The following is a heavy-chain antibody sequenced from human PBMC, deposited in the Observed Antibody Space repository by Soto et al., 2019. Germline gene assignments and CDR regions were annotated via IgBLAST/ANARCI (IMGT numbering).Heavy chain of an antibody. J-gene: IGHJ6*02. CDR2: INDSGGTV. D-gene: IGHD3-3*01. Sequence: GGSLRLSCAASGFTFSSYEMNWVRQAPGQGLGWVSYINDSGGTVYYADSVKGRFTVSRDNAQNSVYLQMNSLRTEDTAVYYCARDLLHYDFWSGYSAYFYYGMDVWGPGTTVTVSS. V-gene: IGHV3-48*03. CDR1: GFTFSSYE. CDR3: ARDLLHYDFWSGYSAYFYYGMDV.